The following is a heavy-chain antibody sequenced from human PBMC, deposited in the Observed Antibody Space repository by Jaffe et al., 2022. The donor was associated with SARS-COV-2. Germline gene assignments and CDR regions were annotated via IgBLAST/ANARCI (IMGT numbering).Heavy chain of an antibody. J-gene: IGHJ4*02. V-gene: IGHV3-15*01. CDR1: GFTFSNAW. Sequence: EVQLVESGGGLVKPGGSLRLSCAASGFTFSNAWMSWVRQAPGKGLEWVGRIKSKTDGGTTDYAAPVKGRFTISRDDSKNTLYLQMNSLKTEDTAVYYCTTDALYPFYYDSSGYYLHDYWGQGTLVTVSS. CDR2: IKSKTDGGTT. D-gene: IGHD3-22*01. CDR3: TTDALYPFYYDSSGYYLHDY.